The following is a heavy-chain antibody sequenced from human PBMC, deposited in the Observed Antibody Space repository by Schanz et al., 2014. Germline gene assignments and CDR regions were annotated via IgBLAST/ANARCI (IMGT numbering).Heavy chain of an antibody. Sequence: QVQLVQSGAEVKKPGSSVKVSCKASGGTFSTYTISWVRQAPGQGLEWMGWISAYTNNTNYAQKVQGRVTMTTDTSTGTAYMELRSLRSDDTAVYYCARGRGFYDYWGQGTLVTVSS. J-gene: IGHJ4*02. CDR2: ISAYTNNT. CDR3: ARGRGFYDY. D-gene: IGHD3-10*01. CDR1: GGTFSTYT. V-gene: IGHV1-18*01.